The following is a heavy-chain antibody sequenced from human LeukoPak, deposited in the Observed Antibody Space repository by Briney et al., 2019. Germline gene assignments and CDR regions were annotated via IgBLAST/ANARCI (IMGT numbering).Heavy chain of an antibody. V-gene: IGHV1-2*02. Sequence: AAVTVSFKGSGYTFTGYYMHWVRQAPGQGMEWMGWINPNSGGTNYAQKFQGRVTMTRDTSISTAYMELSRLRSDDTAVYYCARDGSSSWHFDYWGQGTLVTVSS. D-gene: IGHD6-13*01. CDR1: GYTFTGYY. J-gene: IGHJ4*02. CDR3: ARDGSSSWHFDY. CDR2: INPNSGGT.